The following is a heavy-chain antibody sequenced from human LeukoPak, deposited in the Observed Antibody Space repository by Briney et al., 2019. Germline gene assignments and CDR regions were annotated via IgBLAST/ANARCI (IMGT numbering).Heavy chain of an antibody. D-gene: IGHD6-13*01. V-gene: IGHV4-59*12. CDR1: GGSISSYY. CDR3: ATKIAAAAESSFQH. CDR2: IYYSGST. Sequence: SETLSLTCTVSGGSISSYYWSWIRQPPGKGLEWIGYIYYSGSTNYNPSLKSRVTISVDTSKNQFSLKLSSVTAADTAVYYCATKIAAAAESSFQHWGQGTLVTVSS. J-gene: IGHJ1*01.